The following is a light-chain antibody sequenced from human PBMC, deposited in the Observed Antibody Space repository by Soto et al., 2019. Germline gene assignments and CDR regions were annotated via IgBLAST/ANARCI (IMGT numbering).Light chain of an antibody. CDR2: GAS. Sequence: EIVMTQSPATLSVSPGERATLSCRANQSISSDLAWYQQKPGQAPRLLIYGASTRATDIPARISGSGSGTDLTLTISSLQSEDFAVYYCQQYNKWPPQYTFGQGTKLEIK. CDR3: QQYNKWPPQYT. CDR1: QSISSD. J-gene: IGKJ2*01. V-gene: IGKV3-15*01.